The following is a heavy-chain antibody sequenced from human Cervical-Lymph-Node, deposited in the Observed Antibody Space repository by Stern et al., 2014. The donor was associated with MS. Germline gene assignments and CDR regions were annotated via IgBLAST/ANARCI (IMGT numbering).Heavy chain of an antibody. D-gene: IGHD4-11*01. CDR3: ARGVTAVTNYVPNWCFDL. Sequence: QVQLQESGPGLVKPSETLSLTCSVSGGSITNRDYWGWIRQSPGKGLEWIGSVYYSGITYYRPSLKSRDTISIDTAKNHFSLKLTSGTATDTAVYFCARGVTAVTNYVPNWCFDLWGRGTLVTISS. CDR2: VYYSGIT. CDR1: GGSITNRDY. V-gene: IGHV4-39*02. J-gene: IGHJ2*01.